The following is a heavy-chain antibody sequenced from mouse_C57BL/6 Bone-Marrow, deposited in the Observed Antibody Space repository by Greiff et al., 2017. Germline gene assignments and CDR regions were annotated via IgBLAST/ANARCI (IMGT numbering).Heavy chain of an antibody. CDR2: FYPGDGDT. D-gene: IGHD1-1*01. CDR1: GYAFSSSW. J-gene: IGHJ1*03. Sequence: QVTLKVCGPELVKPGASVKISCKASGYAFSSSWMNWVKQRPGKGLEWIGRFYPGDGDTNYNGKVKGKATLTADKSSSTAYMQLSGLTSEDSAVXCCARAGAYGSSFYWYFDVWGTGTTVTVSS. CDR3: ARAGAYGSSFYWYFDV. V-gene: IGHV1-82*01.